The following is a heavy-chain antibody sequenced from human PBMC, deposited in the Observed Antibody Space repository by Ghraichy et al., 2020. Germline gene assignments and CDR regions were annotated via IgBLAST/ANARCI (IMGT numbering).Heavy chain of an antibody. CDR2: IRYDGSNK. CDR3: AKVGDYVWGSYRTMMTTDAFDI. CDR1: GFTFSSYG. D-gene: IGHD3-16*02. V-gene: IGHV3-30*02. Sequence: GGYLRLSCAASGFTFSSYGMHWVRQAPGKGLEWVAFIRYDGSNKYYADSVKGRFTISRDNSKNTLYLQMNSLRAEDTAVYYCAKVGDYVWGSYRTMMTTDAFDIWGQGTMVTVSS. J-gene: IGHJ3*02.